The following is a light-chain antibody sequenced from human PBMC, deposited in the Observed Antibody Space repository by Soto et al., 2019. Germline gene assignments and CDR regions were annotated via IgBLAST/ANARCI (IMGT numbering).Light chain of an antibody. V-gene: IGKV3-20*01. CDR2: GGS. CDR1: QSVSSSY. J-gene: IGKJ5*01. CDR3: QQYGTSPPAIT. Sequence: SPGTLSLSPGERATLSCRASQSVSSSYLAWYQQKPGQSPRLLIYGGSTRATAIPDRFSGSGSGTDFTLTISRLEPEDFAVYYCQQYGTSPPAITFGQGTRLEIK.